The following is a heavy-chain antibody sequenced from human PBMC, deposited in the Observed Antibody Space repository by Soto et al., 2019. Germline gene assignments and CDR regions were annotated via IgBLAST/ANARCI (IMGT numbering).Heavy chain of an antibody. V-gene: IGHV2-70*01. D-gene: IGHD2-2*02. J-gene: IGHJ6*02. CDR2: IDWDDDK. Sequence: SIPTVVHPTQTITLTCTFSGFSLGTSGMCVSWIRQPPGKALEWLALIDWDDDKYYSTSLKTRLTISKDTSKNQVVLTMTNMDPVETATYYCARCIPFSRRVDYYSMEGWCEETKVTV. CDR1: GFSLGTSGMC. CDR3: ARCIPFSRRVDYYSMEG.